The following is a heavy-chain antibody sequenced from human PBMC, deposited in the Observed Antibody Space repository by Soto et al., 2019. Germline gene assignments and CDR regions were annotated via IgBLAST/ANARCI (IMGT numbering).Heavy chain of an antibody. Sequence: PAESLRISCKVSGYSLAGYWITWVLQKPGKGLEWMGRIDPSDSQTYYSPSFRGHVTISVTKSITTVFLQWSSLRASDTAMYYCARQIYDSDTGPNFKYYFDSWGQGTTVTVSS. V-gene: IGHV5-10-1*01. CDR3: ARQIYDSDTGPNFKYYFDS. CDR2: IDPSDSQT. D-gene: IGHD3-22*01. CDR1: GYSLAGYW. J-gene: IGHJ4*02.